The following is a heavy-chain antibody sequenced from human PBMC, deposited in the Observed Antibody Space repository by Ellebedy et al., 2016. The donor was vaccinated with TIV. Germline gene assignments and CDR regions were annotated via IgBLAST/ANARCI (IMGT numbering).Heavy chain of an antibody. CDR3: AKDHYYGSGSSHDY. D-gene: IGHD3-10*01. V-gene: IGHV3-30*18. CDR2: ISHDGSNK. CDR1: GFTFSNYG. J-gene: IGHJ4*02. Sequence: GGSLRLXXAASGFTFSNYGMHWVRQAPGKGLEWVAVISHDGSNKYYADSVKGRFTISRDNSKNTLYLQMNSLRAEDTAVYYCAKDHYYGSGSSHDYWGQGTLVTVSS.